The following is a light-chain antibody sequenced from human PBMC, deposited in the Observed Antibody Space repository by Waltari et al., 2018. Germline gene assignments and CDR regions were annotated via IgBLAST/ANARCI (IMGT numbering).Light chain of an antibody. CDR1: QSISSY. Sequence: DIQMTQSPSSLSASVGDRVTITCRASQSISSYLNWYQQKPGKAPKLLIYAASSLQSGVPSRFSCSGSGTDFTLTISSLQPEDFATYYCRPSYSTPYTFCQVTKLEIK. V-gene: IGKV1-39*01. CDR2: AAS. CDR3: RPSYSTPYT. J-gene: IGKJ2*01.